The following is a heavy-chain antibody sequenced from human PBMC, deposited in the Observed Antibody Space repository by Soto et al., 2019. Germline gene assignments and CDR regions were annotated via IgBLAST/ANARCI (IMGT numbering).Heavy chain of an antibody. J-gene: IGHJ4*02. CDR2: IIPILGIA. CDR1: GGTFSSYT. CDR3: ASQGMVATSPFDY. V-gene: IGHV1-69*02. Sequence: QVQLVQSGAEVKKPGSSVKVSCKASGGTFSSYTISWVRQAPGQGLEWMGRIIPILGIANYAQKFQGRVTITADKSTSTAYMELSSLRSEDTAVYYCASQGMVATSPFDYWGQGTLVTVSS. D-gene: IGHD5-12*01.